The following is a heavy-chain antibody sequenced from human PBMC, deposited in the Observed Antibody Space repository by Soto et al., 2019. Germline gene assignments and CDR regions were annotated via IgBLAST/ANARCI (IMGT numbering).Heavy chain of an antibody. CDR1: GASVSSGSYY. V-gene: IGHV4-61*01. Sequence: PSETLSLTCTVSGASVSSGSYYWSWIRQPPGKGLEWIGHIYYSGSTSYNPSLKSRVTMSVDTSKNQFSLKLTSVTAADTAVYLCAGRIDYYHYAPDGGQGTLVTVSS. J-gene: IGHJ4*02. D-gene: IGHD2-2*01. CDR2: IYYSGST. CDR3: AGRIDYYHYAPD.